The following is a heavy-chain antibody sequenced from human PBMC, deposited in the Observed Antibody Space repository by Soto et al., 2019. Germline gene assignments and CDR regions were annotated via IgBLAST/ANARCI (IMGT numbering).Heavy chain of an antibody. J-gene: IGHJ4*02. CDR3: TSGGDACKGGH. Sequence: QVQLQESGPGLVKPSETLSLTCTVPGGSVNIGTYYWSWIRQPPGKGLEWIGFIHYSGSTNYNPAPQSRATTSVDASKTQCPLQLSSANAADWAVYYWTSGGDACKGGHWGPETLVCVSS. D-gene: IGHD2-21*02. V-gene: IGHV4-61*01. CDR1: GGSVNIGTYY. CDR2: IHYSGST.